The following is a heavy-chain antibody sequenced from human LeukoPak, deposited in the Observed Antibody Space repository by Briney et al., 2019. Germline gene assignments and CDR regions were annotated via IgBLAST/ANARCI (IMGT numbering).Heavy chain of an antibody. CDR3: ATLHYYDSSGPHGWFDP. CDR1: GYSFTSYW. J-gene: IGHJ5*02. Sequence: GESLKISCKGSGYSFTSYWIGWVRQMPGKGLEWMGIIYPGDSDIRYSPSFQGQVTISADKSISTAYLRWSSLKASDTAMYCCATLHYYDSSGPHGWFDPWGQGTLVTVSS. CDR2: IYPGDSDI. D-gene: IGHD3-22*01. V-gene: IGHV5-51*01.